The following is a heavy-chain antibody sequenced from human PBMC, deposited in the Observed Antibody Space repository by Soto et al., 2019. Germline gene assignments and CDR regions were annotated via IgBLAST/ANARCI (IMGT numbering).Heavy chain of an antibody. Sequence: ASVKVSCKASGYTFTSYYMHWVRQAPGQGLEWMGIINPSGGSTSYAQKFQGRVTMTRDTSTSTVYMELSSLRSEDTAVYYCARAWIRTAMAYGYYYYYMDVWGKGTTVTVSS. CDR1: GYTFTSYY. J-gene: IGHJ6*03. D-gene: IGHD5-18*01. CDR2: INPSGGST. V-gene: IGHV1-46*03. CDR3: ARAWIRTAMAYGYYYYYMDV.